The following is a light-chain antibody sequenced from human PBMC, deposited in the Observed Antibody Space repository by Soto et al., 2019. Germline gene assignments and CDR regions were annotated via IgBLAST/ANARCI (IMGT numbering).Light chain of an antibody. CDR2: DVT. CDR3: CSYAGSYSYV. V-gene: IGLV2-11*01. CDR1: SSDVGGYNY. Sequence: QSVLTQPRSVSGSPGQSVAISCTGTSSDVGGYNYVSWYQQHPGKAPKLMIYDVTKRPSGVPDRFSASKSGNTASLTISGLQADDEADYYCCSYAGSYSYVFGTGTKGTVL. J-gene: IGLJ1*01.